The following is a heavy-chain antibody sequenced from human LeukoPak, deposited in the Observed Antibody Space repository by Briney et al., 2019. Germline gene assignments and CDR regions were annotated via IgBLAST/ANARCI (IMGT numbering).Heavy chain of an antibody. CDR3: ARMPLAGGFDY. J-gene: IGHJ4*02. Sequence: PSETLSLTCAVYGGSFSGYYWSWIRQPPGKGLEWIGEINHSGSTNYNPSLKSRVTMSVDTSKNQFSLKLSSVTAADTAVYYCARMPLAGGFDYWGQGTLVTVSS. D-gene: IGHD3-16*01. V-gene: IGHV4-34*01. CDR2: INHSGST. CDR1: GGSFSGYY.